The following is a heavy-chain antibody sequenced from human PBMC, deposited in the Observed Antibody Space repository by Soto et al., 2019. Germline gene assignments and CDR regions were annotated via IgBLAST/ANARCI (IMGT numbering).Heavy chain of an antibody. CDR3: ARQGRNTKIVILRHYATDF. CDR1: SGSISSNSYL. Sequence: SETLSLTCSVSSGSISSNSYLWGWIREPPGKGLERIGAIIYSGDTYYSESPTSRVTMSVDTAKNQFSLNINFVTDADTAVYYCARQGRNTKIVILRHYATDFWGPGTVVTVSS. CDR2: IIYSGDT. J-gene: IGHJ6*02. V-gene: IGHV4-39*01. D-gene: IGHD3-22*01.